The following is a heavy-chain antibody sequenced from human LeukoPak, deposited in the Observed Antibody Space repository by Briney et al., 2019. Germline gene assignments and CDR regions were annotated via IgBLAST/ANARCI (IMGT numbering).Heavy chain of an antibody. J-gene: IGHJ4*02. V-gene: IGHV4-34*01. CDR3: ARGAKYYDSSGYYPLDY. D-gene: IGHD3-22*01. CDR1: GGSFSGYY. Sequence: KASETLSLTCAVYGGSFSGYYWSWIRQPPGKGLEWIGEINHSGSTNYNPSLKSRVTISVDTSKNQFSLKLSSVTAADTAVYYCARGAKYYDSSGYYPLDYWGQGTLVTVSS. CDR2: INHSGST.